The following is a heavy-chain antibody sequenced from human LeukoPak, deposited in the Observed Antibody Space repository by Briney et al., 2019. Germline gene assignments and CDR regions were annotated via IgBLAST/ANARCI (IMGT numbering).Heavy chain of an antibody. Sequence: AVTVSCKASGGTFSSYAISWVRQAPGQGLAWMGGIIPIFGTANYAQKFQGRVTITADESTSAAYMELSSLRSEDTAVYYCARDDADSSSSGKGFDYYYYMDVWGKGTTVIVSS. V-gene: IGHV1-69*13. CDR3: ARDDADSSSSGKGFDYYYYMDV. CDR1: GGTFSSYA. J-gene: IGHJ6*03. D-gene: IGHD6-6*01. CDR2: IIPIFGTA.